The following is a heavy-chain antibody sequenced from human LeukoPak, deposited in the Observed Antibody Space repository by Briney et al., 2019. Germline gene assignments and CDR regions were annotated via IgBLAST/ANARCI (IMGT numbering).Heavy chain of an antibody. Sequence: PGGSLRLSCAASGFTFSSYSMNWVRQAPGKGLEWVATIKDGGSEKYYVDSVKGRFTISRDNAGNSVHLQMNSLRAEDTAVYYCARGGHRNLDYWGQGALVTVSS. CDR1: GFTFSSYS. CDR3: ARGGHRNLDY. CDR2: IKDGGSEK. V-gene: IGHV3-7*05. J-gene: IGHJ4*02.